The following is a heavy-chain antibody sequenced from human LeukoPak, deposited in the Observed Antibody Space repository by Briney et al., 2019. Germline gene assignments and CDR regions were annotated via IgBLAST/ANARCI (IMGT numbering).Heavy chain of an antibody. CDR1: GGSISSYY. D-gene: IGHD3-3*01. CDR3: ARMGPYYDFWSGYDFDY. CDR2: IYYSGST. Sequence: SETLSLTCTVSGGSISSYYWSWIRQPPGKGVEGIGYIYYSGSTNYNPSLKSRVTISVDTSKNQFSLKLSSVTAADTAVYYCARMGPYYDFWSGYDFDYWGQGTLVTVSS. J-gene: IGHJ4*02. V-gene: IGHV4-59*01.